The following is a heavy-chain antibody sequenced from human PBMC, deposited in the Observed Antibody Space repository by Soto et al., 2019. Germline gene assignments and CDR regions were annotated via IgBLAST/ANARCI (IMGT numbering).Heavy chain of an antibody. J-gene: IGHJ4*02. V-gene: IGHV1-69*01. Sequence: QVQLVQSGAEVKKPGSSVKVSCKASGGTFSSYAISWVRQAPGQGLEWMGGSIPSFGTANYAQKFQGRVTITADESTSTAYMELSSLRSEDTAVYYCAGRGYSGYLYYWGQGTLVTVSS. D-gene: IGHD5-12*01. CDR2: SIPSFGTA. CDR3: AGRGYSGYLYY. CDR1: GGTFSSYA.